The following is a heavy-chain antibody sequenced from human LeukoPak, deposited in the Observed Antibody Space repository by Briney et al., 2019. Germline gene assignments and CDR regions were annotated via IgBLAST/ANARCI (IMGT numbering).Heavy chain of an antibody. V-gene: IGHV3-9*01. CDR1: GFTFDDYA. Sequence: GRSLRLSCAASGFTFDDYAMHWVRHAPGKGLEWVSGISWNSGSIGYADSVKGRFTISRDNAKNSLYLQMNSLRAEDTALYYCAKGRLGTAYDYWGQGTLVTVSS. CDR3: AKGRLGTAYDY. CDR2: ISWNSGSI. D-gene: IGHD5-18*01. J-gene: IGHJ4*02.